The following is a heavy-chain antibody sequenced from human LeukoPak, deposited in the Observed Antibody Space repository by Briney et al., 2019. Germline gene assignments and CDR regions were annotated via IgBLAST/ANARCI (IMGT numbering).Heavy chain of an antibody. CDR3: AIRYCTNGVCYRDY. CDR1: GGSISSSSYY. J-gene: IGHJ4*02. CDR2: INHSGST. V-gene: IGHV4-39*07. Sequence: SETLSLTCTVSGGSISSSSYYWSWIRQPPGKGLEWIGEINHSGSTNYNPSLKSRVTISVDTSKNQFSLKLSSVTAADTAVYYCAIRYCTNGVCYRDYWGQGTLVTVSS. D-gene: IGHD2-8*01.